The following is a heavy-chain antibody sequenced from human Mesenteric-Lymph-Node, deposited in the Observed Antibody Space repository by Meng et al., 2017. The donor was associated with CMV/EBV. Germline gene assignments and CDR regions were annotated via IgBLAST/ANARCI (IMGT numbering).Heavy chain of an antibody. V-gene: IGHV4-34*01. CDR2: INHSGST. Sequence: GSLRLSCAVFGGSFSGYYWSWIRQPPGKGLEWIGEINHSGSTNYNPSLKSRVTILVDTSKNQFSLRLTSATAADTAVYYCAREVGGWLQGGFDYWGQGTLVTVSS. CDR1: GGSFSGYY. D-gene: IGHD6-19*01. J-gene: IGHJ4*02. CDR3: AREVGGWLQGGFDY.